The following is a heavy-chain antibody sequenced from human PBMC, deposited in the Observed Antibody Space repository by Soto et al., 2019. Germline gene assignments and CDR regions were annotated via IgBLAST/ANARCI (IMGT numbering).Heavy chain of an antibody. J-gene: IGHJ4*02. D-gene: IGHD6-6*01. Sequence: ASVKVSCKASGYTFTGYYMHWVRQAPGQGLEWMGWINPNSGGTNYAQKFQGRVTMTRDTSISTAYMELSRLRSDDTAVYYCARAGSIAARQHFDYWGQGTLVTVSS. V-gene: IGHV1-2*02. CDR2: INPNSGGT. CDR1: GYTFTGYY. CDR3: ARAGSIAARQHFDY.